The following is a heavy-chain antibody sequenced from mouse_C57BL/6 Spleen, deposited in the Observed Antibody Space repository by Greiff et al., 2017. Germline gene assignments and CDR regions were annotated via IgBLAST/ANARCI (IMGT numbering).Heavy chain of an antibody. CDR3: TRETTIYYGNPCAMDY. J-gene: IGHJ4*01. CDR2: ISSGGDYI. Sequence: DVMLVESGEGLVKPGGSLKLSCAASGFTFSSYAMSWVRQTPEKRLEWVAYISSGGDYIYYADTVKGRFTISRDHARNTLYLQMSSLKSEDTAMYYCTRETTIYYGNPCAMDYWGQGTSVTVSS. V-gene: IGHV5-9-1*02. CDR1: GFTFSSYA. D-gene: IGHD2-1*01.